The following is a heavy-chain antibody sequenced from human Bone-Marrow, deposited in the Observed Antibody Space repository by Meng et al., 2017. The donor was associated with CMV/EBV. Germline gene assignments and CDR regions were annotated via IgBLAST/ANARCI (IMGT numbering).Heavy chain of an antibody. CDR3: ARDGGRYCSSTSCGGHAFDI. J-gene: IGHJ3*02. CDR2: MNPNSGNT. Sequence: ASVKVSCKASGYTFTSYDIMWVRQATGQGLEWMGWMNPNSGNTGYAQKFQGRVTMTRDTSISTAYMELSRLRSDDTAVYYCARDGGRYCSSTSCGGHAFDIWGQGTMVTVSS. D-gene: IGHD2-2*01. V-gene: IGHV1-8*01. CDR1: GYTFTSYD.